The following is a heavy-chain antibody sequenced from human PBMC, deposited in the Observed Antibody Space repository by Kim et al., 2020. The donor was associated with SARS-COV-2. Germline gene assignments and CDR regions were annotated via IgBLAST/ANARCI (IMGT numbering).Heavy chain of an antibody. V-gene: IGHV3-48*03. J-gene: IGHJ6*02. CDR3: ARAPRNYYYYGMDV. Sequence: ADSVKGRFTISRDNAKNSLYLQMNSLRAEDPAVYYCARAPRNYYYYGMDVWGPGTTVTVSS.